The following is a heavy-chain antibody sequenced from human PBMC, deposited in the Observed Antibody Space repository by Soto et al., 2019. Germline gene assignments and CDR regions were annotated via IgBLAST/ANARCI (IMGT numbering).Heavy chain of an antibody. V-gene: IGHV4-39*01. CDR2: IYSGGNT. Sequence: GTLSLTVTVSGGSITSHHDYWGWIRQPPGKGLEWIGSIYSGGNTYYNPSLRSRLTIFVDTAKNLISLKLSSVTAADSAIYYCGSGPSTTWIDNWGLGTLVTVSS. D-gene: IGHD2-2*01. J-gene: IGHJ4*02. CDR3: GSGPSTTWIDN. CDR1: GGSITSHHDY.